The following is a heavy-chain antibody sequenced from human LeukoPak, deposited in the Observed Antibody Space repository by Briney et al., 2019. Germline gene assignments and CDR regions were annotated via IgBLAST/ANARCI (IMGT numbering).Heavy chain of an antibody. CDR3: AREARMGGLIRFDP. CDR2: IFHNGDT. Sequence: SETLSLTCTVSGVSIDSSRFYWGWIRQPPGKGLEWIGNIFHNGDTYHNPSLRSRVTMSKDTSKNQFSLKLSSVTAADTAVYYCAREARMGGLIRFDPWGRGTLVTVSS. CDR1: GVSIDSSRFY. V-gene: IGHV4-39*07. D-gene: IGHD5-24*01. J-gene: IGHJ5*02.